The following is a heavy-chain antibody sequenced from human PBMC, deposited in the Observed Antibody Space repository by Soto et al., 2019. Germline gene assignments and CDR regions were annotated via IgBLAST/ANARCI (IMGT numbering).Heavy chain of an antibody. CDR3: PRDETQGITVMVGAKSHATHI. CDR2: IIPISGTT. CDR1: GGTFSSYT. D-gene: IGHD3-22*01. J-gene: IGHJ3*02. Sequence: PVKVSCKGSGGTFSSYTISWVRQAPGQGLEWMGGIIPISGTTNYAQKFQGRVTIMADKSTSTAYMGLSMLSSEDTAVYYSPRDETQGITVMVGAKSHATHIRGQATLGTV. V-gene: IGHV1-69*06.